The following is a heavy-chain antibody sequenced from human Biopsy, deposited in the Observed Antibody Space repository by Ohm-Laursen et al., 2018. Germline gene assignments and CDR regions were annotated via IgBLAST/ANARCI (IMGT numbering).Heavy chain of an antibody. CDR1: GFSFSDYG. CDR2: IWYDGTNK. CDR3: AKDWTSQYYYDSMDDY. Sequence: SLRLSCAASGFSFSDYGMHWVRQAPGRGLEWVAVIWYDGTNKYYAESVEGRFTISRDNSKNMVYLQMGSLTVEDTAVYYCAKDWTSQYYYDSMDDYWGQGTLVTVSS. J-gene: IGHJ4*02. V-gene: IGHV3-33*06. D-gene: IGHD3-22*01.